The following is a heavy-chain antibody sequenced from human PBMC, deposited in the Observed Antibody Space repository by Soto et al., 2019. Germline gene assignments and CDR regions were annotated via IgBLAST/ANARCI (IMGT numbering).Heavy chain of an antibody. CDR2: ISWDGGST. CDR1: GFTFDDYT. CDR3: ARGGYYYDSSGYYRFDY. Sequence: EVQLVESGGVVVQPGGSLRLSCAASGFTFDDYTMHWVRQAPGKGLAWVSLISWDGGSTYYADSVKGRFTISRDNSKNSLYLQMNSLRTEDTALYYCARGGYYYDSSGYYRFDYWGQGTLVTVSS. J-gene: IGHJ4*02. V-gene: IGHV3-43*01. D-gene: IGHD3-22*01.